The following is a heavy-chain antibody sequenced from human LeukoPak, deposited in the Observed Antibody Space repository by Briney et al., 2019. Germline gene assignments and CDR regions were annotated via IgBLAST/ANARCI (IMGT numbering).Heavy chain of an antibody. V-gene: IGHV1-2*02. Sequence: GASVKVSCKASGYTFTSYDINWVRQATGQGLEWMGWINPNSGGTNYAQKFQGRVTMTRDTSISTAYMELSRLRSDDTAVYYCARDRRYSSSYWGQGTLVTVSS. D-gene: IGHD6-6*01. J-gene: IGHJ4*02. CDR3: ARDRRYSSSY. CDR1: GYTFTSYD. CDR2: INPNSGGT.